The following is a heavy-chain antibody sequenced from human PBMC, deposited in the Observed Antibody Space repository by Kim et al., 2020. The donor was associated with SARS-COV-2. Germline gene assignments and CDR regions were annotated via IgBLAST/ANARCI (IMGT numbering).Heavy chain of an antibody. Sequence: SETLSLTCAVYGGSFSGYYWSWIRQPPGKGLEWIGEINHSGSTNYNPSLKSRVTISVDTSKNQFSLKLSSVTAADTAVYYCARRRYDFWSPRPPQPPFDYWGQGTLVTVSS. V-gene: IGHV4-34*01. J-gene: IGHJ4*02. D-gene: IGHD3-3*01. CDR1: GGSFSGYY. CDR2: INHSGST. CDR3: ARRRYDFWSPRPPQPPFDY.